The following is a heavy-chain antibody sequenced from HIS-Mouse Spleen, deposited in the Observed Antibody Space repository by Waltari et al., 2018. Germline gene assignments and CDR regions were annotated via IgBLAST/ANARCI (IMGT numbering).Heavy chain of an antibody. D-gene: IGHD6-13*01. CDR1: GGSISSSSYY. Sequence: QLQLQESGPGLVKPSETLSLTCTVPGGSISSSSYYWGWHRPPPGKGLEWIGSIYYSGSTYYNPSLKSRVTISVDTSKNQFSLKLSSVTAADTAVYYCAREIPYSSSWYDWYFDLWGRGTLVTVSS. J-gene: IGHJ2*01. CDR2: IYYSGST. V-gene: IGHV4-39*07. CDR3: AREIPYSSSWYDWYFDL.